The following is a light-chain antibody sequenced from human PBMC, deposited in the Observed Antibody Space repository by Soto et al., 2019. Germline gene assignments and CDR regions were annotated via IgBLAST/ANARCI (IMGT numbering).Light chain of an antibody. CDR1: QGISSY. V-gene: IGKV1-8*01. Sequence: AIRMTQSPSSLSASAGDKVTITCRASQGISSYLAWFQQKPGRPPKLLMSATSTLQSDVPSRFSGSGSGTDFSLTISSLQPEDVATYYCQYLNSFPLTFGGGTKVEIK. J-gene: IGKJ4*01. CDR3: QYLNSFPLT. CDR2: ATS.